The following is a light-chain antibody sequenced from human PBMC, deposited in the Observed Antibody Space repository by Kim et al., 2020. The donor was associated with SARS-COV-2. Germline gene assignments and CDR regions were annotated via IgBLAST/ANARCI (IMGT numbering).Light chain of an antibody. J-gene: IGKJ3*01. CDR1: LSITRS. Sequence: VSPGDRATLSCRASLSITRSLAWYQQKPGQAPRLLMYDASTRATAIPARFSGSGSGTEFTLTISSLQSEDFAVYYCQHYNKWPFTFGPGTKVDIK. V-gene: IGKV3-15*01. CDR3: QHYNKWPFT. CDR2: DAS.